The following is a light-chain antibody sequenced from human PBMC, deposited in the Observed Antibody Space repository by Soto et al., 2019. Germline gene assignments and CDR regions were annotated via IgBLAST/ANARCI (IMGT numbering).Light chain of an antibody. Sequence: EIVLTQSPATLSSSPGERATLSCRASQSIDTYLAWYQQKPGQAPRLLICDASDRATGIPARFSGSGSGTAFTLTISGLEPEDFALYYCQQRYNWPLTFGGGTKVDIK. CDR1: QSIDTY. J-gene: IGKJ4*01. CDR2: DAS. V-gene: IGKV3-11*01. CDR3: QQRYNWPLT.